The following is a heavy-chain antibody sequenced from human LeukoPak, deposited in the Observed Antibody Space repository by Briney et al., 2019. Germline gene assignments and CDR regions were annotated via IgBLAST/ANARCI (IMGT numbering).Heavy chain of an antibody. J-gene: IGHJ4*02. CDR3: AREDYYDSGSNDY. D-gene: IGHD3-22*01. V-gene: IGHV1-24*01. CDR1: GYTLTELS. Sequence: ASVKVSCKVSGYTLTELSMHWVRQAPGKGLEWMGRFDPEDGETIYAQKFQGRVTITRNTSISTAYMELSSLRSEDTAVYYCAREDYYDSGSNDYWGQGTLVTVSS. CDR2: FDPEDGET.